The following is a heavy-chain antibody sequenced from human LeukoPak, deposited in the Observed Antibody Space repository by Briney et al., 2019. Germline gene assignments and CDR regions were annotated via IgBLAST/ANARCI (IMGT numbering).Heavy chain of an antibody. CDR1: GFTFTGFA. CDR2: ISVSVGAP. J-gene: IGHJ6*02. CDR3: AKAETRRLRYFDWLSPRPYYYYGMDV. D-gene: IGHD3-9*01. Sequence: PVGSLRLSCAASGFTFTGFAMGGVRRAPGRGLWWVSAISVSVGAPSYTASVKGRFTISRDNSKNTLYLQMNSLRAEDTAVYYCAKAETRRLRYFDWLSPRPYYYYGMDVWGQGTTVTVSS. V-gene: IGHV3-23*01.